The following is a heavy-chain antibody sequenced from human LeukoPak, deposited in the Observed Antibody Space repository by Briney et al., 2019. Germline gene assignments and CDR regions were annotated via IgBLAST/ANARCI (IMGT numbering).Heavy chain of an antibody. CDR1: GGSFSGYY. CDR2: INHSGST. V-gene: IGHV4-34*01. Sequence: PSETLSLTCAVYGGSFSGYYWSWIRQPPGKGLEWIGEINHSGSTNYNPSLKSRVTISVDTSKNQFSLKLSSVTAADTAVYYCARRTYYYGSGSYYNKRKNWFDPWGQGTLVTVSS. CDR3: ARRTYYYGSGSYYNKRKNWFDP. J-gene: IGHJ5*02. D-gene: IGHD3-10*01.